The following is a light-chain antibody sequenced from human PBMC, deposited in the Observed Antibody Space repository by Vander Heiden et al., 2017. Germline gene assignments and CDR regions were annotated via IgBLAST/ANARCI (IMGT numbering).Light chain of an antibody. CDR3: QHYDNLSLT. Sequence: DIQMTQSPSSLSASVGDRVTITCQASQDISNYLNWYQQKPGKAPKLLIYDASNLETGVPSRFSGSGSRTDFTFTISSLQPEDIATYYCQHYDNLSLTFGGGTKVEIK. CDR1: QDISNY. J-gene: IGKJ4*01. CDR2: DAS. V-gene: IGKV1-33*01.